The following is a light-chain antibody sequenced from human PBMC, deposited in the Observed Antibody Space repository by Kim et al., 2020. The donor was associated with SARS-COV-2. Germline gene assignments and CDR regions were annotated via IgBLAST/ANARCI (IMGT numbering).Light chain of an antibody. Sequence: DIVMTQSPDSLAVSLGERATLNCKSSQTVLYNSNNKNYLAWYQQKPGQAPKLLIYWASIRESGVSDRFSGSGSETDFTLTISSLQAEDVAVYYCQQYYSNPPSFGQGTKLEI. CDR3: QQYYSNPPS. V-gene: IGKV4-1*01. J-gene: IGKJ2*03. CDR2: WAS. CDR1: QTVLYNSNNKNY.